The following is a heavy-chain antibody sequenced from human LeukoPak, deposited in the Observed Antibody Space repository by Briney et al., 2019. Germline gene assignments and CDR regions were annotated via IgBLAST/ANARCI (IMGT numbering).Heavy chain of an antibody. V-gene: IGHV3-21*01. D-gene: IGHD4-17*01. Sequence: PGGSLRLSCAASGFTFSSYSMNWVRQAPGKGLEWVSSISRSSSYIYYADSVKGRFTISRDNAKNSLYLQMNSLRAEDTAVYYCAREYYGDYHAFDIWGQGTMVTVSS. CDR1: GFTFSSYS. J-gene: IGHJ3*02. CDR3: AREYYGDYHAFDI. CDR2: ISRSSSYI.